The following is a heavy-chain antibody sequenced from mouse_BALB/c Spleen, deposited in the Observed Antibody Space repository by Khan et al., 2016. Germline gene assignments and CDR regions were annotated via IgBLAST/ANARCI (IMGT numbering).Heavy chain of an antibody. CDR2: LSSGGST. V-gene: IGHV5-6-5*01. J-gene: IGHJ2*01. Sequence: EVELVESGGGLVKPGGSLKLSCAASGFTFSSYAMSWVRQTPEKRLEWVASLSSGGSTFYPDILKGRFTISRDNARNILYLQMSRLRSDDTAMYYCASNVYYFDYWGQGTTLTVSS. CDR3: ASNVYYFDY. CDR1: GFTFSSYA.